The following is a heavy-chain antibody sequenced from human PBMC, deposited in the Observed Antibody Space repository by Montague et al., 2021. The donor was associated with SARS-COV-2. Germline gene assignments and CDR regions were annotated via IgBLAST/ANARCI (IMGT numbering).Heavy chain of an antibody. CDR3: ARYRQHYDSTNYEDWFGP. CDR2: IHHSGST. J-gene: IGHJ5*02. CDR1: GGSIGPYY. D-gene: IGHD3-10*01. V-gene: IGHV4-59*01. Sequence: SETLSLTCTVSGGSIGPYYWSWIRQPPGKGLEWIGYIHHSGSTNSNPSLKSRVTISVDTSKNQFSLNLRSVTGADTAVYYCARYRQHYDSTNYEDWFGPWGQGTMVTVSS.